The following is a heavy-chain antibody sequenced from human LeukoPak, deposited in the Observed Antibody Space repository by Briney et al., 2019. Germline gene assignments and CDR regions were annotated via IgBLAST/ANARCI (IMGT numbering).Heavy chain of an antibody. CDR1: GGSISSYY. J-gene: IGHJ4*02. Sequence: PSETLSLTCTVSGGSISSYYCSWIRQPPGKGLEWIGYIYYSGSTNYNPSLKSRVSISVDTSKNQFSLKLSSVTAADTAMYYCARSYGSGSFYYFDYWGQGTLVTVSS. V-gene: IGHV4-59*01. CDR2: IYYSGST. CDR3: ARSYGSGSFYYFDY. D-gene: IGHD3-10*01.